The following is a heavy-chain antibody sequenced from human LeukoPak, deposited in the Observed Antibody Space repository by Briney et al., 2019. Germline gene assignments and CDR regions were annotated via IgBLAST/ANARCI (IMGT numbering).Heavy chain of an antibody. Sequence: GGSLRLSCAASGFTFSSYSMNWVRQAPGKGLEWVSYISSSSSTIYYADSVKGRLTISRDNAKNSLYPQMNSLRAEDTAVYYCARDLTGRGGDFWSGYYTGHYFDYWGQGTLVTVSS. CDR1: GFTFSSYS. CDR2: ISSSSSTI. J-gene: IGHJ4*02. V-gene: IGHV3-48*01. D-gene: IGHD3-3*01. CDR3: ARDLTGRGGDFWSGYYTGHYFDY.